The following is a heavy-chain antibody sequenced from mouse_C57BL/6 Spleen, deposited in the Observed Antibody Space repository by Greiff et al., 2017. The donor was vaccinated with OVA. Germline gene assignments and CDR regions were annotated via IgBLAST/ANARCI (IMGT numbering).Heavy chain of an antibody. D-gene: IGHD1-1*01. CDR1: GYTFTSYG. J-gene: IGHJ2*01. Sequence: VQRVESGAELARPGASVKLSCKASGYTFTSYGISWVKQRTGQGLEWIGEIYPRSGNTYYNEKFKGKATLTADKSSSTAYMELRSLTSEDSAVYFCARDNYGSRYYFDYWGQGTTLTVSS. CDR2: IYPRSGNT. CDR3: ARDNYGSRYYFDY. V-gene: IGHV1-81*01.